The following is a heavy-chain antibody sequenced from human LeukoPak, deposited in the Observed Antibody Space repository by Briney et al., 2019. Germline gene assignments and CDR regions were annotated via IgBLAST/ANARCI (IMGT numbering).Heavy chain of an antibody. D-gene: IGHD1-26*01. CDR3: ARGEDSGSYYNWFDP. J-gene: IGHJ5*02. V-gene: IGHV4-59*12. CDR1: GGSISSYY. Sequence: SETLSLTCTVSGGSISSYYWSWIRQPPGKGLEWIGYIYYSGSTNYNPSLKSRVTISVDTSKNQFSLKLSSVTAADTAVYYCARGEDSGSYYNWFDPWGQGTLVTVSS. CDR2: IYYSGST.